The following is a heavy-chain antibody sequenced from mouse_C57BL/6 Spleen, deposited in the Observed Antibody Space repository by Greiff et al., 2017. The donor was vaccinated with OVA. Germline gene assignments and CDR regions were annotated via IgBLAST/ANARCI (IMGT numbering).Heavy chain of an antibody. J-gene: IGHJ4*01. CDR2: IYPGDGDT. Sequence: VKVVESGPELVKPGASVKISCKASGYAFSSSWMNWVKQRPGKGLEWIGRIYPGDGDTNYNGKFKGKATLTADKSSSTAYMQLSSLTSEDSAVYFCARRGRDAMDYWGQGTSVTVSS. CDR1: GYAFSSSW. V-gene: IGHV1-82*01. D-gene: IGHD1-1*01. CDR3: ARRGRDAMDY.